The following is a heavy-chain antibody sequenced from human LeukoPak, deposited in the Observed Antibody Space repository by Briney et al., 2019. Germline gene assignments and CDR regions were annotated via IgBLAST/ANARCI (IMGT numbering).Heavy chain of an antibody. V-gene: IGHV1-2*02. CDR2: LNPKTGGT. CDR1: GYTFTGYY. D-gene: IGHD1-14*01. CDR3: ARATAENDH. Sequence: GASVKVSCKASGYTFTGYYLHWVRQAPGQGLEWMGWLNPKTGGTSYAQKSQGRVTMTRDTSISTVNMELSRLTSDDTAVYFCARATAENDHWGQGTLVTVSS. J-gene: IGHJ4*02.